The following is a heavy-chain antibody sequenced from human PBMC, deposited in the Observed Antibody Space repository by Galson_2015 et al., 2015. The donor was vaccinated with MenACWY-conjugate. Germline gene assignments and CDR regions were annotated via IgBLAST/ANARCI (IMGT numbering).Heavy chain of an antibody. J-gene: IGHJ3*01. CDR2: TYYRSKWYN. D-gene: IGHD2-21*01. CDR1: GDSVSSNNAA. V-gene: IGHV6-1*01. Sequence: CAISGDSVSSNNAAWTWIRQSPSRGLEWLGRTYYRSKWYNDYAFSLKSRITVNPDTSKNQFSLQLNSVTPEDTAVYYCARWGPSHTAYRLSTDQINDAFDVWGQGTMVTVSS. CDR3: ARWGPSHTAYRLSTDQINDAFDV.